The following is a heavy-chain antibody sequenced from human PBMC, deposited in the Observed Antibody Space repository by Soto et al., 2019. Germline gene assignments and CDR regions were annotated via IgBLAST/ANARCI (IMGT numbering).Heavy chain of an antibody. CDR2: INPSGDIT. CDR1: GYTFTNYY. Sequence: QVQLVQSGAELKKPGASVQISCKASGYTFTNYYIHWVRQAPGQGLEWMGMINPSGDITTYAQKVHARVTMTADTSTNTIYMELHRLRSEDTAVYYCARDRRYCSGTDCYYFLGPDYWGQGTLVTVSS. D-gene: IGHD2-2*01. V-gene: IGHV1-46*01. CDR3: ARDRRYCSGTDCYYFLGPDY. J-gene: IGHJ4*02.